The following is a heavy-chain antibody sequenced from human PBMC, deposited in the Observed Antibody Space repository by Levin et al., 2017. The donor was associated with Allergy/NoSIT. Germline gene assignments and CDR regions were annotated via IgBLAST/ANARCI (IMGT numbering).Heavy chain of an antibody. CDR1: GYTFTSYG. CDR3: ARDYDILTGYYSYYFDY. V-gene: IGHV1-18*01. CDR2: ISAYNGNT. Sequence: GESLKISCKASGYTFTSYGISWVRQAPGQGLEWMGWISAYNGNTNYTQKLQGRVTMTTDTSTSTAYMELRSLRSDDTAVYYCARDYDILTGYYSYYFDYWGQGTLVTVSS. D-gene: IGHD3-9*01. J-gene: IGHJ4*02.